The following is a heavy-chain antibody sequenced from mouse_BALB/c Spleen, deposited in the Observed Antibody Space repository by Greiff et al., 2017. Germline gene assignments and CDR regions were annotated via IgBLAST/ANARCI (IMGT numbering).Heavy chain of an antibody. V-gene: IGHV1-14*01. Sequence: VQLKESGPELVKPGASVKMSCKASGYTFTSYVMHWVKQKPGQGLEWIGYINPYNDGTKYNEKFKGKATLTSDKSSSTAYMELSSLTSEDSAVYYCARGGNYYGRGMDYWGQGTSVTVSS. D-gene: IGHD1-1*01. CDR3: ARGGNYYGRGMDY. J-gene: IGHJ4*01. CDR2: INPYNDGT. CDR1: GYTFTSYV.